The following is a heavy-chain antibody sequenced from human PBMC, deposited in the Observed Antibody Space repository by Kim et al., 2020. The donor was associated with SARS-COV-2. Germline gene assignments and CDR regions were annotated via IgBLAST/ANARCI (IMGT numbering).Heavy chain of an antibody. V-gene: IGHV4-31*03. Sequence: SETLSLTCTVSGGSISSGGYYWSWIRQHPGKGLEWIGYIYYSGSTYYNPSLKSRVTISVDTSKNQFSLKLSSVTAADTAVYYCARSRPFMYYDSAHFDYWGQGTLVTVSS. J-gene: IGHJ4*02. CDR3: ARSRPFMYYDSAHFDY. CDR2: IYYSGST. D-gene: IGHD3-3*01. CDR1: GGSISSGGYY.